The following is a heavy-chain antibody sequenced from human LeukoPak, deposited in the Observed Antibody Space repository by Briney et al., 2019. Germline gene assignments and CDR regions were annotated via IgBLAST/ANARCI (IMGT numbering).Heavy chain of an antibody. D-gene: IGHD1-14*01. CDR1: GFTFSSYG. Sequence: GGSLRLSCAASGFTFSSYGMHWVRQAPGKGLEWVAVISYDGSNKYYADSVKGRFTISRENSKNTLHLQMNSLRTEDTALYYCAKTPPSYGRWGQGTLVTVSS. CDR2: ISYDGSNK. CDR3: AKTPPSYGR. V-gene: IGHV3-30*18. J-gene: IGHJ4*02.